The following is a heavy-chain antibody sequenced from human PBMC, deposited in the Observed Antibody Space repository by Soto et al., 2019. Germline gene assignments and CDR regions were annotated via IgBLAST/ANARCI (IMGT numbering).Heavy chain of an antibody. CDR3: AKVRYSSPMGYYYGMDV. J-gene: IGHJ6*02. CDR1: RVAFNKFI. D-gene: IGHD2-2*01. V-gene: IGHV1-69*01. CDR2: IIPVFGTA. Sequence: QAQLEQSGGEVKKPGSSVKVSCKASRVAFNKFIVTWVRQAPGLGLEWVGGIIPVFGTANYAQKFQGRVTITADESTSTSYMEVNNLRSEDTAVYYCAKVRYSSPMGYYYGMDVWGQGTTVTVYS.